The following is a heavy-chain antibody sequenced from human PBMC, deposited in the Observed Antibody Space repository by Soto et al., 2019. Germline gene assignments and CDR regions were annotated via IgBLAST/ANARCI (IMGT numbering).Heavy chain of an antibody. CDR1: GDSVSSNSSG. Sequence: SQTRSLTFAISGDSVSSNSSGWNWIRQSPSRGLEWLGRTYYKSKWNNDYALSVKSRITINPDTSKNQFSLHLYSVTPEDTAVYYCTGITWFRGMDVWGQGTPVTVSS. J-gene: IGHJ6*02. CDR2: TYYKSKWNN. CDR3: TGITWFRGMDV. V-gene: IGHV6-1*01. D-gene: IGHD3-10*01.